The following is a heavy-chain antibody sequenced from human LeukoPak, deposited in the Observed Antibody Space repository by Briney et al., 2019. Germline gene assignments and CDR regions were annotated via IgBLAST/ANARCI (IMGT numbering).Heavy chain of an antibody. D-gene: IGHD3-10*01. CDR2: ISSGSTI. Sequence: GGSLRLSCAASGFTFSSYRMNWVRQAPGKGLEWVSYISSGSTIYYADSVKGRFTISRDNAKNSLYLQMNSLRDEDTAVYYCARALPFDYWGQGTLVTVSS. V-gene: IGHV3-48*02. CDR3: ARALPFDY. J-gene: IGHJ4*02. CDR1: GFTFSSYR.